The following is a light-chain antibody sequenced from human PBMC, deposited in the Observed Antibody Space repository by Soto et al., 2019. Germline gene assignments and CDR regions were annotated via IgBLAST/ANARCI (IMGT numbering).Light chain of an antibody. V-gene: IGKV3D-20*01. CDR2: DAS. J-gene: IGKJ1*01. CDR1: QSVSRVN. CDR3: QQYGSSPQT. Sequence: VLTQSPATLSLSPGERATLSCVASQSVSRVNLAWYQQQPGLAPRLLIYDASSRATGIPDRFSGSGSGTDFTLSISRLEPEDFAVYYCQQYGSSPQTFGQGTKVDIK.